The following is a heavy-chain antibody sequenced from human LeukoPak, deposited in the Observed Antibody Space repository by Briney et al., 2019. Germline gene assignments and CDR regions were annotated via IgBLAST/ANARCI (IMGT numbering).Heavy chain of an antibody. Sequence: SETLSLTCTVSGGSISNFHWSWIRQPPGKGLEWIGYIYYSGNTNYNPSLKSRVTISVDTPKNQISLKLSSVTAADTAVYYCASHKWLAPFDPWGQGTLVTVSS. CDR1: GGSISNFH. J-gene: IGHJ5*02. D-gene: IGHD6-19*01. CDR2: IYYSGNT. V-gene: IGHV4-59*08. CDR3: ASHKWLAPFDP.